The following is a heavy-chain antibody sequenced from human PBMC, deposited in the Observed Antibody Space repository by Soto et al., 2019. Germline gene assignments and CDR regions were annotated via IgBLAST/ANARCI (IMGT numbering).Heavy chain of an antibody. CDR3: SRDSLCYCSGCSCFANRLDP. Sequence: GGSLRLSCAASGVTFSSYSMNWVRQAPGKGLEWVSSISSSSSYIYYADSVKGRFTISRDNAKNSLYLQMNSLRAEDTAVYYCSRDSLCYCSGCSCFANRLDPPGQGSPVPVSS. CDR1: GVTFSSYS. J-gene: IGHJ5*02. V-gene: IGHV3-21*01. D-gene: IGHD2-15*01. CDR2: ISSSSSYI.